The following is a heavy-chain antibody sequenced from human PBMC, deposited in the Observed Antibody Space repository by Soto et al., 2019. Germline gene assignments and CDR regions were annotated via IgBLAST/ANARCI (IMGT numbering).Heavy chain of an antibody. CDR1: GFTFSAYA. D-gene: IGHD1-1*01. V-gene: IGHV3-23*01. Sequence: EVQLLESGGGLVQPGGSLRLSCAASGFTFSAYAMGWVRQAPGKGLEWVSTIHGGGGATHYADSVKGRFTISSDDSKNTLYAQMNGRRAEDPAVYSCANFEGPTLEYWYLDFWGRGTLVTVSS. J-gene: IGHJ2*01. CDR3: ANFEGPTLEYWYLDF. CDR2: IHGGGGAT.